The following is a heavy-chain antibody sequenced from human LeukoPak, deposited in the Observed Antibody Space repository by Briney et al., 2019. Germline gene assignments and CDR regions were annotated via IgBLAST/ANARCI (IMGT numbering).Heavy chain of an antibody. CDR1: GGSISSGSYY. D-gene: IGHD2-2*01. J-gene: IGHJ6*03. Sequence: PSETLSLTCTVSGGSISSGSYYWSWLRQPPGKGLVWFGYIYYSGSTNYAPSLKTRVTISVDTSTTQFPVKLRSVTAADTAVYYCARGRLYCNSTSCYPDGNYYYYYYMDVWGKGTTVTIAS. CDR3: ARGRLYCNSTSCYPDGNYYYYYYMDV. V-gene: IGHV4-61*01. CDR2: IYYSGST.